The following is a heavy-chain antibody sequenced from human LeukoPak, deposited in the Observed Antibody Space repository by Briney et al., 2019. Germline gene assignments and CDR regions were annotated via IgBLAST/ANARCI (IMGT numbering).Heavy chain of an antibody. J-gene: IGHJ4*02. CDR3: ATDRGWRTSGYYLYYFEY. V-gene: IGHV3-7*01. CDR1: GFTFGKYW. CDR2: IKNDGSEK. D-gene: IGHD3-3*01. Sequence: GGSLRLSCVASGFTFGKYWMSWVRQAPGKGLEWVASIKNDGSEKYYVDSVRGRYTISRDNTKNSLYLQMSSLRAEDTAVYYCATDRGWRTSGYYLYYFEYWGQGTLVTFSS.